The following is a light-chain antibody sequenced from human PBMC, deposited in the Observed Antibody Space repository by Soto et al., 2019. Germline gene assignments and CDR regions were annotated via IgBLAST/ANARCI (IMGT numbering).Light chain of an antibody. V-gene: IGLV2-23*01. CDR2: EGS. J-gene: IGLJ2*01. CDR1: SSDVGSYNL. CDR3: CSYAGSSTSV. Sequence: QSVLTRPASVSGSPGQSITISCTGTSSDVGSYNLVSWYQQHPGKAPKLMIYEGSKRPSGVSNRFSGSKSGNTASLTISGLQAEDEADYYCCSYAGSSTSVFGGGTKGTVL.